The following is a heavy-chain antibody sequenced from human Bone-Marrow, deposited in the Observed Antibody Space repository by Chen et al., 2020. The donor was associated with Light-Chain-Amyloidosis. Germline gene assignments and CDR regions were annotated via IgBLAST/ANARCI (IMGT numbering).Heavy chain of an antibody. D-gene: IGHD3-10*01. Sequence: HVQLVQPGSEAKKPGASVTVSCRAAGYTFTGYYIHWVRQAPGQGREWMGRIDPKGGDTNYAQKFQGRVTMTGDATITAAHMELTNLRYDDTAVYYCATAPSYWYGDWGQGTLVTVSS. J-gene: IGHJ4*02. CDR2: IDPKGGDT. CDR3: ATAPSYWYGD. CDR1: GYTFTGYY. V-gene: IGHV1-2*06.